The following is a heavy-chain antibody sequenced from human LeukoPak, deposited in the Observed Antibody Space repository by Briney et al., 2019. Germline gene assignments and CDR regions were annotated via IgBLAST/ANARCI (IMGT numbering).Heavy chain of an antibody. V-gene: IGHV4-61*02. CDR1: GGSISSGSCY. D-gene: IGHD3-22*01. CDR3: ARDSPDYYDSSGYYARAEYFQH. Sequence: SETLSLTCTVSGGSISSGSCYWSWIRQPAGKGLEWIGRIYTSGSTNYNPSLKSRVTISVDTSKNQFSLKLSSVTAADTAVYYCARDSPDYYDSSGYYARAEYFQHWGQGTLVTVSS. J-gene: IGHJ1*01. CDR2: IYTSGST.